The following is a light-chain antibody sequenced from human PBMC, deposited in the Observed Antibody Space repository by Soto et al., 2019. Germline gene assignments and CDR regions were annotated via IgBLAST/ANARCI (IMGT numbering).Light chain of an antibody. CDR3: QQYNNWPPWT. V-gene: IGKV3-15*01. CDR2: GAS. Sequence: EIVMTQSPATLSVSPGERATLSCRASQSVSSNLAWYQQKPGQAPRLLIYGASTRPTGIPARFSGSGSGTEFTLTIRSLQSEDVAVYYCQQYNNWPPWTFGQGTKVEIK. J-gene: IGKJ1*01. CDR1: QSVSSN.